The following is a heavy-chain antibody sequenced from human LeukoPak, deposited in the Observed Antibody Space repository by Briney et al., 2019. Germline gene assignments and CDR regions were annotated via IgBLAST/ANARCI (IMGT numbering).Heavy chain of an antibody. D-gene: IGHD2-15*01. CDR3: ARDPTPQYCSGGSCYTHYGMDV. CDR2: ISSSRSYI. J-gene: IGHJ6*02. Sequence: PGGSLRLSCAASGFTFSSYTMNWVRQAPGKGLEGVSSISSSRSYIYYAHSVKDRLTISRDNTKNSLYLQMSSLMAEDTAVYYCARDPTPQYCSGGSCYTHYGMDVWGQGTTVTVSS. CDR1: GFTFSSYT. V-gene: IGHV3-21*01.